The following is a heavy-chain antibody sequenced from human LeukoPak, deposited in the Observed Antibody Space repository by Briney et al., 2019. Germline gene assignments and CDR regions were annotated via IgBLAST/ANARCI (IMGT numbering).Heavy chain of an antibody. J-gene: IGHJ4*02. CDR2: ISYDGSNK. Sequence: GGSLRLSCAASGFTFSSYAMHWARQAPGKGLEWVAVISYDGSNKYYADSVKGRFTISRDNSKNTLYLQMNSLRAEDTAVYYCARDQAEFGTNYYFDYWGQGTLVTVSS. D-gene: IGHD3-10*01. CDR3: ARDQAEFGTNYYFDY. CDR1: GFTFSSYA. V-gene: IGHV3-30-3*01.